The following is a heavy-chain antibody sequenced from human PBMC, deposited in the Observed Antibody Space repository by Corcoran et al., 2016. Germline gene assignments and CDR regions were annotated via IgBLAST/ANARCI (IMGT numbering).Heavy chain of an antibody. CDR2: IIPIFGTA. V-gene: IGHV1-69*01. CDR1: GGTFSSYA. Sequence: QVQLVQSGAEVKKPGSSVKVSCKASGGTFSSYAISWVRQAPGQGLEWMGGIIPIFGTANYAQKFQGRVTITADESTSTSYMELSSLRSEDTAVYYCARDKERWLQNYYYYYGMDVCGQGTTVTVSS. D-gene: IGHD5-12*01. CDR3: ARDKERWLQNYYYYYGMDV. J-gene: IGHJ6*02.